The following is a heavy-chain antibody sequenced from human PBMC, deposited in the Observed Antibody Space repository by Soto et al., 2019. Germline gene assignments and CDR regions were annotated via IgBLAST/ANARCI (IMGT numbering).Heavy chain of an antibody. CDR3: ARGVNDDS. Sequence: EVKLVESGGGLMQPGGSLRLSCAASGFSVGGNPMTWVRQAPGKGLEWVAVIHTGGATFYADPVKGRFTISRENYKNTVYLQMNSLTVGDTAMYFCARGVNDDSWGQGTLVTVSS. J-gene: IGHJ4*02. D-gene: IGHD1-1*01. V-gene: IGHV3-53*01. CDR1: GFSVGGNP. CDR2: IHTGGAT.